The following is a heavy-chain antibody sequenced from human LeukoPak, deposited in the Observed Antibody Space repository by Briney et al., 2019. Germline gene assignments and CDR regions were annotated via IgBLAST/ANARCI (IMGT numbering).Heavy chain of an antibody. CDR3: ARVIRWDHMGDCSGGSCYNPNWFDP. J-gene: IGHJ5*02. CDR1: GGSISSGDYY. Sequence: SETPSLTCTVSGGSISSGDYYWSWIRQPPGKGLEWIGYIYYRGSTYYNPSLKSRVTISVDTSKNQFSLKLSSVTAADTAVYYCARVIRWDHMGDCSGGSCYNPNWFDPWGQGTLVTVSS. V-gene: IGHV4-30-4*01. CDR2: IYYRGST. D-gene: IGHD2-15*01.